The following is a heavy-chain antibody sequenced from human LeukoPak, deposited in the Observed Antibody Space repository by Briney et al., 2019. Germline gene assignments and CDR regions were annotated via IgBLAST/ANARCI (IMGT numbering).Heavy chain of an antibody. CDR3: ARAYWNDGKGYYYYMNV. V-gene: IGHV1-69*13. CDR1: GGTFSSYG. Sequence: ASVKDSCKASGGTFSSYGISWVRQAPGQGLEWMGGIVPLFGTINYGQRFQGRVTITADESTSTVYMELSSLRSGDTAVYFCARAYWNDGKGYYYYMNVWSKGTTVTVSS. CDR2: IVPLFGTI. J-gene: IGHJ6*03. D-gene: IGHD1-1*01.